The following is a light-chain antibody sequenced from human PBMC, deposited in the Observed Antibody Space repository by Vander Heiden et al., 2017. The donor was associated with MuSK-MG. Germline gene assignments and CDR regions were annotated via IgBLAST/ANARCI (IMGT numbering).Light chain of an antibody. J-gene: IGKJ3*01. CDR2: GAS. CDR3: QQNNNWPLVT. V-gene: IGKV3-15*01. Sequence: EIVMTQSPATLSVSPGERATLSCRASQSVSSNLAWYKQKPGQAPRLLIYGASTRATGIPARFSGSGYGTEFTLTISSRQSEDFAVYYCQQNNNWPLVTFGPGTKVDIK. CDR1: QSVSSN.